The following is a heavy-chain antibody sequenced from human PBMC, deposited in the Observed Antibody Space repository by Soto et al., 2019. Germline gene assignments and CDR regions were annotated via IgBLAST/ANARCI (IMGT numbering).Heavy chain of an antibody. CDR3: ARAEFFITIFGVVINTRDYYGMDV. V-gene: IGHV4-34*01. D-gene: IGHD3-3*01. CDR1: GGSFSGYY. Sequence: PSETLSLTCAFYGGSFSGYYWSWIRQPPGKGLEWIGEINHSGSTNYNPSLKSRVTISVDTSKNQFSLKLSSVTAADTAVYYCARAEFFITIFGVVINTRDYYGMDVWGQGTTVT. CDR2: INHSGST. J-gene: IGHJ6*02.